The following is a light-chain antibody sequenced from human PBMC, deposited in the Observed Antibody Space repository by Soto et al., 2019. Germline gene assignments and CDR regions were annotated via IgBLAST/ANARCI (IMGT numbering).Light chain of an antibody. CDR2: KAS. CDR3: MQALQTPWT. CDR1: QTISSW. J-gene: IGKJ1*01. V-gene: IGKV1-5*03. Sequence: DIQMTQSPSTLSGTEGDRVTITCRASQTISSWLAWYQQKPGKAPKLLIYKASTLKSGVPSRFSGSGSGTEFTLTISSLQPDDVGVYYCMQALQTPWTFGQGAKADI.